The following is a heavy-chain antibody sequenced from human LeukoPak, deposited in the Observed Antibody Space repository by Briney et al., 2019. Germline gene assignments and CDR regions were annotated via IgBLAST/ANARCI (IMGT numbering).Heavy chain of an antibody. J-gene: IGHJ4*02. D-gene: IGHD5-12*01. CDR3: ARDLGYSGYDRNDY. V-gene: IGHV1-69*13. CDR2: IIPIFGTA. Sequence: ASVKVSCKASGGTFSGYAISWVRQAPGQGLEWMGGIIPIFGTANYAQKFQGRVTITADESTSTAYMELSSLRSEDTAVYYCARDLGYSGYDRNDYWGQGTLVTVSS. CDR1: GGTFSGYA.